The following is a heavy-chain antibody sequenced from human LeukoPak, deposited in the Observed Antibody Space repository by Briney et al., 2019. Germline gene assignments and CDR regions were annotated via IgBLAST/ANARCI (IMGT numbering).Heavy chain of an antibody. CDR1: GFTVSSND. V-gene: IGHV3-53*01. D-gene: IGHD7-27*01. CDR2: IYSGGSA. Sequence: PGGSLRLSCAASGFTVSSNDMSWVRQAPGKGLEWVSLIYSGGSAYYADSVKGRFTISRDNSKNTLYLQMNSLRAEDTAVYYCASSTGGLFDYWGQGTLVTVSS. CDR3: ASSTGGLFDY. J-gene: IGHJ4*02.